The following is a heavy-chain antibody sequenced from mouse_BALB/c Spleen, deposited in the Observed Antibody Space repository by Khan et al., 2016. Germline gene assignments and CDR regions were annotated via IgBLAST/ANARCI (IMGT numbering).Heavy chain of an antibody. V-gene: IGHV14-3*02. CDR2: IDPANGNT. Sequence: EVQLQESGAELVKPGASVKLSCTASGFNIKDTYMHWVKQRPEQGLEWIGRIDPANGNTKYDPKFQGKATITADTSSNTAYLQLSSLTSEDTAVYYCDRSPYEYDVGFAYWGQGTLVTVSA. D-gene: IGHD2-4*01. J-gene: IGHJ3*01. CDR1: GFNIKDTY. CDR3: DRSPYEYDVGFAY.